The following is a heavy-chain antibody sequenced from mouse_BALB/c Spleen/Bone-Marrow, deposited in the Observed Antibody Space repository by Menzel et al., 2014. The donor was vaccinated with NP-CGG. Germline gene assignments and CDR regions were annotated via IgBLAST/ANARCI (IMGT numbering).Heavy chain of an antibody. CDR1: GYAFSSSW. CDR3: ARDGYGKRNCFDY. Sequence: QVQLQQSGPELVKPGASVKISCKASGYAFSSSWMNWVKQRPGQGLEWIGRIYPGDGDTNYNGKFKGKATLTADKSSSTAYMQLSSLTSVDSAVYFCARDGYGKRNCFDYWGQGTTLTVSS. D-gene: IGHD2-1*01. CDR2: IYPGDGDT. V-gene: IGHV1-82*01. J-gene: IGHJ2*01.